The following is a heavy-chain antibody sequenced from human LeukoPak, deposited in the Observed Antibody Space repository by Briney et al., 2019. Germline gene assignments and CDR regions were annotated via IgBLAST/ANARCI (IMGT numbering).Heavy chain of an antibody. CDR2: ISYDGSNK. CDR3: AKSMVRGVIITGFDY. Sequence: QPGRSLRLSCAASGFTFSSYGMHWVRQAPGKGLEWVAVISYDGSNKYYADSVKGRFTTSRDNSKNTLYLQMNSLRAEDTAVYYCAKSMVRGVIITGFDYWGQGTLATVSS. V-gene: IGHV3-30*18. J-gene: IGHJ4*02. D-gene: IGHD3-10*01. CDR1: GFTFSSYG.